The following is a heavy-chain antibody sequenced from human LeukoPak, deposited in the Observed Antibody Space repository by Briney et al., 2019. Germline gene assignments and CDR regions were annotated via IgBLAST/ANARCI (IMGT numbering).Heavy chain of an antibody. Sequence: SETLSLTCTVSGGSISSYYWSWIRQPPGKGLEWIGYIYYSGRTNYNPSLKSRVTISVDTSKNQFSLKLSSVTAADTAVYYCARDLSKANYYYYMDVWGKGTTVTVSS. CDR3: ARDLSKANYYYYMDV. V-gene: IGHV4-59*01. CDR2: IYYSGRT. CDR1: GGSISSYY. J-gene: IGHJ6*03. D-gene: IGHD2/OR15-2a*01.